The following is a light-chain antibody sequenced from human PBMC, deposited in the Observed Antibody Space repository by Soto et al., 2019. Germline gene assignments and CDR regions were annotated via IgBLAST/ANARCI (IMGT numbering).Light chain of an antibody. CDR2: GAS. V-gene: IGKV3-20*01. CDR1: QSVSNNY. CDR3: QQYGSSGT. Sequence: EIVLTQSPCTLSLSPGERATLSCRASQSVSNNYLAWYQPKPGQAPRLRIYGASNRATGIPDRLSGSGSGTDFTLTISRLEPEDFAVYYCQQYGSSGTFGQGTKVDIK. J-gene: IGKJ1*01.